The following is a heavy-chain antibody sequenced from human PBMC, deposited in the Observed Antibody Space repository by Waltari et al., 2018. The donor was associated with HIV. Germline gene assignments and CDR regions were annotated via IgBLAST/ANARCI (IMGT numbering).Heavy chain of an antibody. D-gene: IGHD3-16*02. CDR1: GFRFTSYW. CDR3: ARQSLRTAYRPHYYYGMDV. J-gene: IGHJ6*02. V-gene: IGHV5-51*01. Sequence: ELQLVQSGAEVKKPGESLNISCKGSGFRFTSYWIGWVRQMPGKGLEWMGIINPGDSDTRYSPSFQGQVTISSDKSISTAYLQWSSLKASDTAMYYCARQSLRTAYRPHYYYGMDVWGQGTAVTVPS. CDR2: INPGDSDT.